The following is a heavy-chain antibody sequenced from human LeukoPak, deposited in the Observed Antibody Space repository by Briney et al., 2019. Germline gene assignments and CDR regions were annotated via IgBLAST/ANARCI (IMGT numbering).Heavy chain of an antibody. Sequence: GGSLRLSCAASGFTFSSYSMNWVRQAPGKGLEWVSSISSSSSYIYYADSVKGRFTISRDNVKNSLYLQMNSLRAEDTAVYYCARVQRYFDWLPDVWGKGTTVTISS. CDR3: ARVQRYFDWLPDV. D-gene: IGHD3-9*01. V-gene: IGHV3-21*01. CDR2: ISSSSSYI. CDR1: GFTFSSYS. J-gene: IGHJ6*04.